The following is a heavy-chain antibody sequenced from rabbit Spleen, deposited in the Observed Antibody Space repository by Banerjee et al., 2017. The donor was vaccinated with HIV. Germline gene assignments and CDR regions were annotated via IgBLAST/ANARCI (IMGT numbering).Heavy chain of an antibody. D-gene: IGHD8-1*01. J-gene: IGHJ6*01. CDR2: IDPVFRNT. Sequence: QLEESGGGLVQPGGSLKLSCKASGFDFSSYYMSWVRQAPGKGLEWIGYIDPVFRNTFYASWVNGRFTISSHNAQNTLYLQLHSLTAADTATYFCARDTGSSFSSYGMDLWGPGTLVTVS. CDR3: ARDTGSSFSSYGMDL. CDR1: GFDFSSYY. V-gene: IGHV1S7*01.